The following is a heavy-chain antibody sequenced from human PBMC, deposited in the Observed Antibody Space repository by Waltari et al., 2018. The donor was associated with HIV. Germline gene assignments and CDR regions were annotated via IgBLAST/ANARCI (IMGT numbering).Heavy chain of an antibody. D-gene: IGHD3-22*01. CDR2: IDYSGST. CDR1: GGSISSYY. V-gene: IGHV4-59*01. Sequence: QVKLQESGPGLVKPSETLSLTCTVSGGSISSYYWSWIRQPPGKGLEWIGYIDYSGSTNYNPSLKSRVTISVDTSKNQFSLKLSSVTAADTAVYYCARARWDYDSSVRPFDPWGQGTLVTVSS. J-gene: IGHJ5*02. CDR3: ARARWDYDSSVRPFDP.